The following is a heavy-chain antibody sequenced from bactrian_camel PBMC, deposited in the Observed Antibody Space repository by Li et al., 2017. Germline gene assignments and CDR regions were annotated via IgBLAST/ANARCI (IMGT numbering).Heavy chain of an antibody. D-gene: IGHD3*01. CDR2: IAGDGRT. J-gene: IGHJ4*01. V-gene: IGHV3S53*01. CDR3: AADLVTDEPSLLEREYYY. CDR1: GYTLPMN. Sequence: VESGGSSVQAGGSLRLSCVASGYTLPMNMGWFRRLPGQEREGVAAIAGDGRTDYADFVKGRFTISRDGAKNIISLQMYSLKPEDTATYYCAADLVTDEPSLLEREYYYWGQGTQVTVS.